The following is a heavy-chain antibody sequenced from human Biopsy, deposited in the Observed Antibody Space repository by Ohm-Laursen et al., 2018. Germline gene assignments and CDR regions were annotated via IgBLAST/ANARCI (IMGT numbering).Heavy chain of an antibody. J-gene: IGHJ4*02. CDR1: GGSISGYY. CDR2: VYDSEST. V-gene: IGHV4-59*07. D-gene: IGHD6-19*01. CDR3: TRGMRSSGWPYFDS. Sequence: SDTLSLTCTVSGGSISGYYWSWIRQPPGKGLEWIGYVYDSESTDYNPSLQSRVTISVDTSKRQLSLELRSVTAADTAVYYCTRGMRSSGWPYFDSWGQGTLVTVSS.